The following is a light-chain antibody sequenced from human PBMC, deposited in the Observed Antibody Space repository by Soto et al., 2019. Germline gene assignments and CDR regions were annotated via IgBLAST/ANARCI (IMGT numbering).Light chain of an antibody. CDR3: QQYGSSLWT. CDR1: QSVSSSY. CDR2: GAS. Sequence: EIVLTQSPGTLSLSPGERATLSCRASQSVSSSYLAWYQQKPGQAPRLLIYGASSRATGIPDRFSGRGSGTDFTLTISRLEPEDFAVYYCQQYGSSLWTFRKGTKVDIK. V-gene: IGKV3-20*01. J-gene: IGKJ1*01.